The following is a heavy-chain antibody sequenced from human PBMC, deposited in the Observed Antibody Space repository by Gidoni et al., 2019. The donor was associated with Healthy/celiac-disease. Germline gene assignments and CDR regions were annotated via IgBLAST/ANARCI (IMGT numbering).Heavy chain of an antibody. V-gene: IGHV4-34*01. CDR2: INHSGST. CDR3: ARGGRYGSGSYYNPSYPYYYYYGMDV. Sequence: QVQLQQWGAGLLKPSETLSLTCAVYGGSFSGYYWSWLRQPPGKGLEWIGEINHSGSTNYNPSLKSRVTISVDTSKNQFSLKLSSVTAADTAVYYCARGGRYGSGSYYNPSYPYYYYYGMDVWGQGTTVTVSS. D-gene: IGHD3-10*01. CDR1: GGSFSGYY. J-gene: IGHJ6*02.